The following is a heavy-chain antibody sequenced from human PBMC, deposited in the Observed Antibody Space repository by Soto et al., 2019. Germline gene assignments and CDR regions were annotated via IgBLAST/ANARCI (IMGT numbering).Heavy chain of an antibody. D-gene: IGHD3-9*01. CDR3: AKGLFYDILTGPFDY. V-gene: IGHV3-30*18. CDR1: GFTFSSYG. CDR2: ISYDGSNK. Sequence: GGSLRLSCAASGFTFSSYGMHWVRQAPGKGLEWVAVISYDGSNKYYADSVKGRFTISRDNSKNTLYLQMNSLRAEDTAVYYCAKGLFYDILTGPFDYWGRGTLVTVSS. J-gene: IGHJ4*02.